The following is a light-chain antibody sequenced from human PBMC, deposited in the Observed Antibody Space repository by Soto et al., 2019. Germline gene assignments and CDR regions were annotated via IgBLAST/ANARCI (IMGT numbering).Light chain of an antibody. CDR2: EAD. Sequence: QSALTQPASVSGSPGQSISISCTGSRSDVGSYNFVSWYQLFPGKAPKLIFYEADKRPSGVSSRFSGSKSGFTASLTISGLQAEDEADYFCSSYAGDSALIFGGGTKLTVL. V-gene: IGLV2-23*01. CDR3: SSYAGDSALI. J-gene: IGLJ2*01. CDR1: RSDVGSYNF.